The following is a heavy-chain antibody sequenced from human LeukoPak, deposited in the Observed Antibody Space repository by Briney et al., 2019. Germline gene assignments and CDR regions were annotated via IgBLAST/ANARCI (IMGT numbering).Heavy chain of an antibody. D-gene: IGHD4-17*01. CDR1: GGTFSSYA. V-gene: IGHV1-69*06. Sequence: ASVKVSCKASGGTFSSYAISWVRQAPGQGLEWMGGIIPIFGTANYTQKFQGRVTITADKPTSTAYMELSSLRSEDTAVYYCAMDYGDYVGAFDIWGQGTMVTVSS. J-gene: IGHJ3*02. CDR3: AMDYGDYVGAFDI. CDR2: IIPIFGTA.